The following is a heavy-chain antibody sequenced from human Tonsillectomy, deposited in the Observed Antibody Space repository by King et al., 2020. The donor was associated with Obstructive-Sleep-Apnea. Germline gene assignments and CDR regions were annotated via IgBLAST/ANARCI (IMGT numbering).Heavy chain of an antibody. J-gene: IGHJ3*01. Sequence: VQLVESGGGLVQAGGSLKLSCAASGFTFSGSAMHWVRQASGKGLEWVGRIKDKAENYATAYPASVQGRFTLSRDESMNTAYLQMNSLKTEDTAGYYCTKGLYYHDEDDNRSDAFDLWGQGTMVTVFS. CDR1: GFTFSGSA. CDR2: IKDKAENYAT. D-gene: IGHD3-22*01. V-gene: IGHV3-73*02. CDR3: TKGLYYHDEDDNRSDAFDL.